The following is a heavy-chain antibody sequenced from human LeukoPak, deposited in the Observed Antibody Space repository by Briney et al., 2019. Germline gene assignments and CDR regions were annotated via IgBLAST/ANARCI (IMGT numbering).Heavy chain of an antibody. CDR3: ARMPDILTGLDS. CDR1: GGSISSGDYY. Sequence: SETLSLTCTVSGGSISSGDYYWSWIRQPPGKGLEWIGYIYYSGSTYYNPSLKSRVTISLDTSKNQFSLKLSSVTTADTAVYYCARMPDILTGLDSWGQGTLVTVSS. D-gene: IGHD3-9*01. V-gene: IGHV4-30-4*02. CDR2: IYYSGST. J-gene: IGHJ4*02.